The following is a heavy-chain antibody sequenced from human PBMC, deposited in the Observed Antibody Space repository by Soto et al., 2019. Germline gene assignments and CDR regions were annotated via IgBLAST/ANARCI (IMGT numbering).Heavy chain of an antibody. D-gene: IGHD6-19*01. V-gene: IGHV1-69*06. CDR1: GGTFSSYA. CDR3: ARQWLVRGGFDP. J-gene: IGHJ5*02. Sequence: VASVKVSCKASGGTFSSYAISWVRQAPGQGLEWMGGIIPTFGTANYAQKFQGRVSITADKSTSTAYMELSSLRSEDTAVYYCARQWLVRGGFDPWGQGTLVTVSS. CDR2: IIPTFGTA.